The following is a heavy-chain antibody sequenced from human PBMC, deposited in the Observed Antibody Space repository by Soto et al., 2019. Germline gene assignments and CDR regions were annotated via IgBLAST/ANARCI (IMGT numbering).Heavy chain of an antibody. CDR3: AREGYSSSWLFDP. CDR2: IYYSGST. CDR1: GGSISSYY. D-gene: IGHD6-13*01. J-gene: IGHJ5*02. V-gene: IGHV4-59*01. Sequence: SETLSLTCTVSGGSISSYYWSWIRQPPGKGLEWIGYIYYSGSTNYNPSLKSRVTISVDTSKNQFSLKLSSVTAADTAVYYCAREGYSSSWLFDPWGQGTLVTVSS.